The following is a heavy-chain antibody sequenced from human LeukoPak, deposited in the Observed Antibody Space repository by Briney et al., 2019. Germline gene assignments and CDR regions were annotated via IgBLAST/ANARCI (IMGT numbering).Heavy chain of an antibody. V-gene: IGHV1-2*02. CDR1: GYTFNRYY. J-gene: IGHJ6*03. D-gene: IGHD3-10*01. CDR3: ARPYTKIELWFGESDYSYMDV. Sequence: GASVMVSCKASGYTFNRYYIQWVGQAPGQGLEWMGWIKTRSGGTKYAKKFKGRVTVTRDTYISTAYMEMSRRTSDDTAVYFCARPYTKIELWFGESDYSYMDVWGKGTTVTISS. CDR2: IKTRSGGT.